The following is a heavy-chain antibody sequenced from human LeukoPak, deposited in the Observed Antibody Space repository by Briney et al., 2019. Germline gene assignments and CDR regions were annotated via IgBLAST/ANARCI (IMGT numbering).Heavy chain of an antibody. Sequence: SETLSLTCTVSGYSISSGYYWGWIRQPPGKGLEWIGSIYYSGSTYYNPSLKSRVTISVDTSKNQFSLKLSSVTAADTAVYYCARESITYYYDMGWFDPWGQGTLVTVSS. D-gene: IGHD3-22*01. CDR3: ARESITYYYDMGWFDP. CDR1: GYSISSGYY. J-gene: IGHJ5*02. V-gene: IGHV4-38-2*02. CDR2: IYYSGST.